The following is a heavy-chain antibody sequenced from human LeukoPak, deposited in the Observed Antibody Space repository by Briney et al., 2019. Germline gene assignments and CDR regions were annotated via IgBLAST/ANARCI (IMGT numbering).Heavy chain of an antibody. D-gene: IGHD4-17*01. Sequence: SETLSLTCIVSGTFINNYYWTWIRQPPGKGLEWIGYIYYSGPTNSNPSLKSRVTISIDKSKNQFSLKLTSVTAADTAFYYCARVNDGDYRAFDIWGQGTMVTVSS. CDR1: GTFINNYY. CDR2: IYYSGPT. J-gene: IGHJ3*02. CDR3: ARVNDGDYRAFDI. V-gene: IGHV4-59*01.